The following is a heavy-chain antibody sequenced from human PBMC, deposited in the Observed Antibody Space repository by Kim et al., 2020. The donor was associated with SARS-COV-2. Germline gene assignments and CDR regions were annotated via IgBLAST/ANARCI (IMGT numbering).Heavy chain of an antibody. CDR1: GFSLSTSGVG. J-gene: IGHJ1*01. CDR3: AHRVSGWHVGYFPH. Sequence: SGPTLVNPTQTLTLTCTFSGFSLSTSGVGVGWIRQPPGKALEWLALLYWDDDKRYSPSLKSRLTMTKDTSKIQVVLTITNMDPVDTATYYCAHRVSGWHVGYFPHWGQGTLVTVSS. CDR2: LYWDDDK. D-gene: IGHD6-19*01. V-gene: IGHV2-5*02.